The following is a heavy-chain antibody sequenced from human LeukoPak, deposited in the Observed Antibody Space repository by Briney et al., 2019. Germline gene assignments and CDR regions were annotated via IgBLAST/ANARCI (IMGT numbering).Heavy chain of an antibody. CDR2: MNPNSGNT. V-gene: IGHV1-8*01. J-gene: IGHJ6*02. Sequence: GASVKVSCKASGYTFTSYDINWVRQATGQGLEWMGWMNPNSGNTGYAQKFQGRVTMTRNTSISTAYMELSSLRSEDTAVYYCARGTPTDLTRKRHYYYGMDVWGQGTTVTVSS. CDR1: GYTFTSYD. CDR3: ARGTPTDLTRKRHYYYGMDV.